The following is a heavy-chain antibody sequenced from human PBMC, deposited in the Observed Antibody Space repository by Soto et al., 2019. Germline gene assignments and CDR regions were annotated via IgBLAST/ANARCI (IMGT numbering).Heavy chain of an antibody. Sequence: QVQLQQWGAGLLKPSETLSLTCAVYGGSFSGYYWSWIRQPPGKGLEWIGEINHSGSTNYNQSLKGRVTISVDTSKNQFSLKLSSVTAADTAVYYCARVDGSGKVDYWGQGTLVTVSS. CDR1: GGSFSGYY. D-gene: IGHD3-10*01. J-gene: IGHJ4*02. CDR3: ARVDGSGKVDY. V-gene: IGHV4-34*01. CDR2: INHSGST.